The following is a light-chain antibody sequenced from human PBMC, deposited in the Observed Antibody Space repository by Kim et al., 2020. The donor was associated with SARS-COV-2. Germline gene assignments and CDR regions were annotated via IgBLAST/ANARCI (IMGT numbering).Light chain of an antibody. J-gene: IGKJ2*01. CDR2: RVS. CDR3: LQAKHFAYT. Sequence: PSCNCCRAIQSPVHSDRNTYWSWLQQRTGQPPRLLIYRVSNRFSGVPDRFSGSVAGTDFTQKISRVEAEDVGVYYCLQAKHFAYTVGQGTKLEI. V-gene: IGKV2-24*01. CDR1: QSPVHSDRNTY.